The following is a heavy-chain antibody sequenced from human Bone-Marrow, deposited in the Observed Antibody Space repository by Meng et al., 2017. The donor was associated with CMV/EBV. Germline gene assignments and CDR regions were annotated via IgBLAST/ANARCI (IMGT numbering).Heavy chain of an antibody. Sequence: SLKISCAASGFTFSSYAMHWVRQAPGKGLEWVSGISWNSGSIGYADSVKGRFTISRDNAKNPLYLQMNSLRAEDTALYYCAKGVYYYGMDVWGQGTTVTVSS. CDR2: ISWNSGSI. V-gene: IGHV3-9*01. J-gene: IGHJ6*02. CDR3: AKGVYYYGMDV. CDR1: GFTFSSYA. D-gene: IGHD3-10*01.